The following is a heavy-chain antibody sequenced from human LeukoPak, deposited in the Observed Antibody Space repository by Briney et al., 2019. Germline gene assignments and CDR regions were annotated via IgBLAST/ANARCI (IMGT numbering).Heavy chain of an antibody. CDR3: AKDRGGYRDGYNYQLDY. V-gene: IGHV3-33*06. D-gene: IGHD5-24*01. CDR1: GFTFSSYG. J-gene: IGHJ4*02. Sequence: GGSLRLSCAASGFTFSSYGMHWVRQAPGKGLEWVAVIWYDGSNKYYADSVKGRFTISRDNSKNTLYLLMNSLRAEDTAVYYCAKDRGGYRDGYNYQLDYWGQGTLVTVAS. CDR2: IWYDGSNK.